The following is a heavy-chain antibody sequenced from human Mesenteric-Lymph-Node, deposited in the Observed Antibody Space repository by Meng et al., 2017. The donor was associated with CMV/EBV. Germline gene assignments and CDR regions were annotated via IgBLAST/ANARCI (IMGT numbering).Heavy chain of an antibody. CDR1: GGSISSYY. Sequence: SETLSLTCTVSGGSISSYYWGWIRQPPGKGLEWIGSIFYSGSTYYNPSLKSRVTISVDTSKNQFSLRLSSVTAADTAMYYCARGGGYSSTWYGLSPDSWGQGTLVTVSS. D-gene: IGHD6-13*01. V-gene: IGHV4-39*07. CDR3: ARGGGYSSTWYGLSPDS. J-gene: IGHJ4*02. CDR2: IFYSGST.